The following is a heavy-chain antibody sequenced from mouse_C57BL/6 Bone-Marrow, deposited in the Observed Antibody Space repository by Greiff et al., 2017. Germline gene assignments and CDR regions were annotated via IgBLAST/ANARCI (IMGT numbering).Heavy chain of an antibody. CDR1: GFNINDDY. D-gene: IGHD3-3*01. V-gene: IGHV14-4*01. CDR2: IDPENGDT. Sequence: VQLQQSGAELVRPGASVKLSCTASGFNINDDYMHWVKQRPEQGLEWIGWIDPENGDTEYASKFQGKATITADTSSNAAYLQLSSLTSEDTAVYYCTRGKLGYFDDWGQGTTLTVSS. CDR3: TRGKLGYFDD. J-gene: IGHJ2*01.